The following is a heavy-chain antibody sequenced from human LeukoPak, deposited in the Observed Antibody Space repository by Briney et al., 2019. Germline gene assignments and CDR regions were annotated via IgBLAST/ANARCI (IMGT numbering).Heavy chain of an antibody. CDR2: IKKDGTET. CDR3: AKGPCTGGSCYGRWDP. CDR1: GFTFSSYW. V-gene: IGHV3-7*03. J-gene: IGHJ5*02. D-gene: IGHD2-15*01. Sequence: GGSLRLSCAVSGFTFSSYWMSWVRQTPGKGLEWVANIKKDGTETKYVDSVRGRFTISRDNAKNTLYLQMNSLRTEDTAVYYCAKGPCTGGSCYGRWDPWGQGTLVTVSS.